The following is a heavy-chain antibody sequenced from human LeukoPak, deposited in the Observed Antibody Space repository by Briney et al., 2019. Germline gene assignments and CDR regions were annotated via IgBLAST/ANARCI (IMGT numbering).Heavy chain of an antibody. CDR2: IASSSSDI. Sequence: PGGSLRVSCAASGFTFSTYSMNWVRQAPGKGLEWVSSIASSSSDIYYADSVKGRFAISRDNAKNSLYLQMNSLRAEDTAVYYCARDQWLAPGKDYYYGMDVWGQGTTVTVSS. J-gene: IGHJ6*02. CDR1: GFTFSTYS. V-gene: IGHV3-21*01. CDR3: ARDQWLAPGKDYYYGMDV. D-gene: IGHD6-19*01.